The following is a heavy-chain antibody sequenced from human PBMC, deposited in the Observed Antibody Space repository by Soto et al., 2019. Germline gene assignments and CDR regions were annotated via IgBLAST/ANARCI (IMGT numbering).Heavy chain of an antibody. Sequence: EVQLLESGGCFVQPGGSLRLSCAASGFTFRSNAMSWVRQAPGKRLEWVSAVSASGGTTYYADSVQGRFTISRDNSNNTLYLQMNSLRVEDTAIYYCAKDRTSWHNWGFDYWGQGTLVTVSS. J-gene: IGHJ4*02. CDR1: GFTFRSNA. V-gene: IGHV3-23*01. D-gene: IGHD1-1*01. CDR3: AKDRTSWHNWGFDY. CDR2: VSASGGTT.